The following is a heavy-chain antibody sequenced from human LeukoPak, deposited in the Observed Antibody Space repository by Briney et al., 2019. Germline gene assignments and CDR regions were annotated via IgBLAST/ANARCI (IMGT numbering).Heavy chain of an antibody. J-gene: IGHJ4*02. CDR2: VFNGGST. CDR3: ASRPAGSTWYGVFDY. CDR1: GGSINSHY. V-gene: IGHV4-59*11. Sequence: MSSETLSLTCSVSGGSINSHYWSWIRQSPGKGLEWIGYVFNGGSTKYNPSLKSRVTMSLDTSRDQFSLRLSSVTAADTAIYYCASRPAGSTWYGVFDYWSQGTLVTVSS. D-gene: IGHD6-13*01.